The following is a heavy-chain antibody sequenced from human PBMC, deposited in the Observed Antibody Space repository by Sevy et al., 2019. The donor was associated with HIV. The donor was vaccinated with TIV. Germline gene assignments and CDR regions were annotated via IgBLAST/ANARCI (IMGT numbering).Heavy chain of an antibody. CDR1: GFPFSTYG. D-gene: IGHD3-10*01. J-gene: IGHJ4*01. V-gene: IGHV3-33*01. Sequence: GGSLRLSCTASGFPFSTYGMHWVRQAPGKGLEWVAIIWYEGINKDYAEPVKGRFTISRDNSKNTLYLQMNSLRVDDTAVYYCARERRSSGIDYWGQRTLVTVSS. CDR3: ARERRSSGIDY. CDR2: IWYEGINK.